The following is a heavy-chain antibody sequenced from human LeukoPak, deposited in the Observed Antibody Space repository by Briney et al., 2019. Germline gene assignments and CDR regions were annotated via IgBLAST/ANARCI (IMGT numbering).Heavy chain of an antibody. CDR2: THPSGNT. D-gene: IGHD3-3*01. V-gene: IGHV4-59*01. CDR3: ARSLPGAIGAADF. CDR1: GGPIISYY. J-gene: IGHJ4*02. Sequence: PSETLSLTCTVSGGPIISYYWSWIRQPPGKGLEWIAYTHPSGNTGYNPSLKSRVTISLDTSKNHFSLKVTSMTAADTGVYYCARSLPGAIGAADFWGQGTLVTVSS.